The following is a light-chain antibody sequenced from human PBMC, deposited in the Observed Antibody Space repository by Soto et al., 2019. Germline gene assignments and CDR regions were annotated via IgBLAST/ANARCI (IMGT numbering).Light chain of an antibody. Sequence: EIVLTQSPGTLSLSPRERATLSCRASQRVSSSYLAWYQQKPGQAPRLLIYGASSRATGIPDRFSGSGSGTDFTLTISRLEPEDFAVYYCQQYGSPSLTFGGGTKVEIK. V-gene: IGKV3-20*01. CDR1: QRVSSSY. J-gene: IGKJ4*01. CDR3: QQYGSPSLT. CDR2: GAS.